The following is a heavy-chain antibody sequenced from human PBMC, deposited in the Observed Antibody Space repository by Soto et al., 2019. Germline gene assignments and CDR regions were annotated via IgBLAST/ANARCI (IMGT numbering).Heavy chain of an antibody. Sequence: PSETLSLTCTVSGGSTSSNYWSWIRQSSGKGLEWIGYIYYSGSTNYNPSLKSRVTISVDTSKNQFYLKLSSVTAADTAVYYCARDSRRYQMPRGFDPWYQGTLVTVSS. CDR2: IYYSGST. J-gene: IGHJ5*02. V-gene: IGHV4-59*01. CDR1: GGSTSSNY. CDR3: ARDSRRYQMPRGFDP. D-gene: IGHD2-2*01.